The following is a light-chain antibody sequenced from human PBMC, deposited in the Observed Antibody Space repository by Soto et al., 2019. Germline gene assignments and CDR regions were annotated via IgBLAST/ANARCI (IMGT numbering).Light chain of an antibody. CDR3: SSYAASNNLGV. CDR2: EVS. V-gene: IGLV2-8*01. CDR1: SSDVGGYNY. J-gene: IGLJ2*01. Sequence: QSVLTQPPSASGSPGQSVTISCIGTSSDVGGYNYVSWYHQHPGKAPKLMIYEVSKRPSGVPDRFSGSKSGNTASLTVSGLHAEDEADYYCSSYAASNNLGVFGGGTKLTVL.